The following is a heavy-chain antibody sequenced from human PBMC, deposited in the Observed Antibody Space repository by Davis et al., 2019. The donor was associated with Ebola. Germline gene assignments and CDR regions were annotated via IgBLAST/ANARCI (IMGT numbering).Heavy chain of an antibody. Sequence: SETLSLTCTVSGGSISSYYWSWIRQPPGKGLEWIGYIYYSGSTKNNPSLKSRVTISVDTSKNQFSLKLSSVTAADTAVYYCARHHYSNYVPSLYNWFDPWGQGTLVTVSS. CDR1: GGSISSYY. J-gene: IGHJ5*02. V-gene: IGHV4-59*08. D-gene: IGHD4-11*01. CDR2: IYYSGST. CDR3: ARHHYSNYVPSLYNWFDP.